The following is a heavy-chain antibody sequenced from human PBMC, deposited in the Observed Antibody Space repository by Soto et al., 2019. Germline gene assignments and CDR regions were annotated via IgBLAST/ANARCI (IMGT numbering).Heavy chain of an antibody. CDR1: GFTFSDHY. D-gene: IGHD1-26*01. Sequence: PGGSQRLSCAASGFTFSDHYMDWVRQAPGKGLEWVGRIRNKANSYTTDYAASVKGRFTISIDDSKDSLYLQMNSLKTEDTAIYYRARDSGKGAYFDYWGHGTLATVSS. V-gene: IGHV3-72*01. CDR3: ARDSGKGAYFDY. CDR2: IRNKANSYTT. J-gene: IGHJ4*01.